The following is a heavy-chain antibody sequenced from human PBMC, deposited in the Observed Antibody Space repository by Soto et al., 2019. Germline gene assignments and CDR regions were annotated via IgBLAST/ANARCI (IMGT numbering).Heavy chain of an antibody. CDR1: GFSFSSYA. V-gene: IGHV3-23*01. D-gene: IGHD2-2*01. CDR2: ISGSGGTT. J-gene: IGHJ4*02. CDR3: AKNVGGYCSSSRCLYFDY. Sequence: GGSLRLSCVASGFSFSSYAMSWVRQAPGEGLEWVSSISGSGGTTYYADSVKGRFTISRDNSKNTLYLQMNSLRAEDTAVYYCAKNVGGYCSSSRCLYFDYWGQGTLVTVSS.